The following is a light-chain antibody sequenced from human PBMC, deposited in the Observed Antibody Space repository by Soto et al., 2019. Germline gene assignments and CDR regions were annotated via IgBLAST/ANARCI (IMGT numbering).Light chain of an antibody. J-gene: IGKJ1*01. CDR3: QQRSKMPLT. Sequence: EIVLTQSPATLSLSPGERAALSCGASQSVSTYLAWYQQKPGQAPRLLIYDASNRATGIPARFSGSGSGTDFTLTISSLEPEDFAIYYCQQRSKMPLTFGHGTKVDIK. CDR2: DAS. V-gene: IGKV3-11*01. CDR1: QSVSTY.